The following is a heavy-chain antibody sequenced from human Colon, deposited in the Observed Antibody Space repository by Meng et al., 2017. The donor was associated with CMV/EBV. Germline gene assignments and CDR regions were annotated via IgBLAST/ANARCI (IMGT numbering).Heavy chain of an antibody. CDR1: GFTFSSSA. Sequence: GESLKISCAASGFTFSSSAMTWVHQAPGKGLEWVSFISGSGSSTDYADSVKGRFTISRDNSKNMLHLQMNSLRAEDTAVYYCAKDGRYCSSASCYIPPGYFYAMDVWGQGTTVTVSS. V-gene: IGHV3-23*01. J-gene: IGHJ6*02. D-gene: IGHD2-2*02. CDR3: AKDGRYCSSASCYIPPGYFYAMDV. CDR2: ISGSGSST.